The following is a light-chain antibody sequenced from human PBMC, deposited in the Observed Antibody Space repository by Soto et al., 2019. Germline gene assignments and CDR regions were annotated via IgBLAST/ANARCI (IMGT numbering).Light chain of an antibody. Sequence: EIVLTQSPGTLSLSPLEIATLSCRSSQSVSSSYLAWYQQKPGQAPRLLIYGASTRATGIPERFSGNGSGADFTLTISRLEPEDFAVYYCQQYGSSPTTFGQGTRLEIK. CDR3: QQYGSSPTT. CDR2: GAS. J-gene: IGKJ5*01. CDR1: QSVSSSY. V-gene: IGKV3-20*01.